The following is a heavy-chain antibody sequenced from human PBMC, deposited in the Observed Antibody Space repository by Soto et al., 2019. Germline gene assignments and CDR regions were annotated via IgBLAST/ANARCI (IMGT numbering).Heavy chain of an antibody. D-gene: IGHD3-3*01. J-gene: IGHJ6*02. Sequence: QVQLQESGPGLVKPSQTLSLTCTVSGGSISSGDYYWSWIRQPPGKGLEWIGYIYYSGSTYYNPSHKSRVTISVDTSKNQFSLKLSSVTAADTAVYYCARDKRLRFLEWLLYYGMDVWGQGTTVTVSS. V-gene: IGHV4-30-4*01. CDR3: ARDKRLRFLEWLLYYGMDV. CDR1: GGSISSGDYY. CDR2: IYYSGST.